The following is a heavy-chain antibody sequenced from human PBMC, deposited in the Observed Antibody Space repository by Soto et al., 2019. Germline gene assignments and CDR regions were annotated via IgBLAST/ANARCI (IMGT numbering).Heavy chain of an antibody. CDR3: ARINYDSFGAFDI. CDR2: IYYSGST. J-gene: IGHJ3*02. V-gene: IGHV4-59*01. Sequence: SETLSLTCTVSGGSISSYYWSWIRQPPGKGLEWIGYIYYSGSTNYNPSLKSRVTMSVDTSKNQFSLKLSSVTAADTAVYYCARINYDSFGAFDIWGQGTMVTVSS. D-gene: IGHD3-3*01. CDR1: GGSISSYY.